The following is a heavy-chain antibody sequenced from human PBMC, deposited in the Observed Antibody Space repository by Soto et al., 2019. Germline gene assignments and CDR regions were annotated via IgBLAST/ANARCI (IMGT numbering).Heavy chain of an antibody. J-gene: IGHJ4*02. D-gene: IGHD3-10*01. CDR1: GFTVSNNY. V-gene: IGHV3-53*01. CDR3: DSSGGGGY. CDR2: IYSGGYT. Sequence: EVQLVESGGGLIQPGGSLRLSCAVSGFTVSNNYMSWVRQAPGKGLEGVSVIYSGGYTAYGDSVKGRFTISRDNSKNTLYFKMNSRGADARAGYYCDSSGGGGYWGQGTLVTVSS.